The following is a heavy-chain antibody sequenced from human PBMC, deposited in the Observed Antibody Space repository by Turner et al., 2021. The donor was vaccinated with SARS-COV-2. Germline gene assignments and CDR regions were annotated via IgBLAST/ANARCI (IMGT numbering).Heavy chain of an antibody. CDR2: ISQDGSQK. D-gene: IGHD3-22*01. J-gene: IGHJ4*02. Sequence: EVQLVESGGGLVQPGGSLRLSCAASGFTFTNHWIGWVRQAPGEGLEWVAIISQDGSQKNYVDSLMGRFTISRDNAKQSLYLQMNSLRADDTAVYYCARDSGYYRFDFWGQGTLVTVSS. CDR3: ARDSGYYRFDF. V-gene: IGHV3-7*03. CDR1: GFTFTNHW.